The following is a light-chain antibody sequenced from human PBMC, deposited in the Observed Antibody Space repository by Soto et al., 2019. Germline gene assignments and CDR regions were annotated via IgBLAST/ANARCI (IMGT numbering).Light chain of an antibody. V-gene: IGKV3-15*01. CDR3: QQRSNWPPLT. J-gene: IGKJ4*01. Sequence: IVMTQSPATLPVSPGERANLSCRASQSVGTKLAWYQQTPGQAPRLLIYGASNRATGVPARISGSVSGTEFTLTIASLQSEDFAVYYCQQRSNWPPLTFGGGTKVDIK. CDR1: QSVGTK. CDR2: GAS.